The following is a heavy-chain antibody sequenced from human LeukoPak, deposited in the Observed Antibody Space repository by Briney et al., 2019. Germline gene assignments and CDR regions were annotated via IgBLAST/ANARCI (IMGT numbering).Heavy chain of an antibody. Sequence: PSETLSLTCAVSGYSISSGYYWGWIRQPPGKGLEWIGSIYHSGSTYYNPSLKSRVTISVDTSKNQFSLKLSSVTAADTAVYYCASQYRRGYGDYAYRFDYWGQGTLVTVSS. V-gene: IGHV4-38-2*01. CDR1: GYSISSGYY. CDR2: IYHSGST. CDR3: ASQYRRGYGDYAYRFDY. J-gene: IGHJ4*02. D-gene: IGHD4-17*01.